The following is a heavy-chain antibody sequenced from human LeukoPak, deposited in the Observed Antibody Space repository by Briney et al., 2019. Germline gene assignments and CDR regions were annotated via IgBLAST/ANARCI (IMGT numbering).Heavy chain of an antibody. V-gene: IGHV4-34*01. Sequence: SETLSLTCAVYGGSFSGYYRCWIRQRPGKGLEWIGEISHSGSTNYNPSLKSRVTISVDTSKNQFSLKLSSVTAADTAVYYCARGRGTEEEYYDILTNYSNFDYWGQGTLVTVSS. CDR3: ARGRGTEEEYYDILTNYSNFDY. CDR1: GGSFSGYY. D-gene: IGHD3-9*01. CDR2: ISHSGST. J-gene: IGHJ4*02.